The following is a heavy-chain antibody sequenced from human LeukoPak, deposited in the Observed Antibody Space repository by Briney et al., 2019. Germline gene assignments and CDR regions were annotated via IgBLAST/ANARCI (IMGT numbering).Heavy chain of an antibody. CDR1: GFTFSSYA. D-gene: IGHD2-2*01. V-gene: IGHV3-23*01. J-gene: IGHJ5*02. Sequence: GGSLRLSCAASGFTFSSYAMSWVRQAPGKGLEWVSAISGSGGSTYYADSMKGRFTISRDNSKNTLYLQMNSLRAEDMAVYYCAMASSTSSGWFDPWGQGTPVTVSS. CDR2: ISGSGGST. CDR3: AMASSTSSGWFDP.